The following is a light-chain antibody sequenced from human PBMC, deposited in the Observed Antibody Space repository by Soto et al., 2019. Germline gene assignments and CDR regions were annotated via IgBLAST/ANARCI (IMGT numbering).Light chain of an antibody. CDR1: QSISSW. J-gene: IGKJ1*01. V-gene: IGKV1-5*03. Sequence: DIQMTQSPSTLSASVGDRVTITCRASQSISSWLAWYQQKPGKAPKLLIYKASSLESGVPSRFSGSGSGTEFTLTISSLQPDDFATYYCQQYNSYPWTFCQGTKVDTK. CDR3: QQYNSYPWT. CDR2: KAS.